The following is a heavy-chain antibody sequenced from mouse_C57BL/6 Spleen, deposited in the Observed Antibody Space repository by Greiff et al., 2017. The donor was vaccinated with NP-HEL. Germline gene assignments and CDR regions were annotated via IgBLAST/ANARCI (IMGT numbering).Heavy chain of an antibody. J-gene: IGHJ2*01. D-gene: IGHD6-1*01. V-gene: IGHV5-17*01. Sequence: EVQVVESGGGLVKPGGSLKLSCAASGFTFSDYGMHWVRQAPEKGLEWVAYISSGSSTFYYADTVKGRFTISRDNAKNTLFLQMTSLRSEDTAMYYCAASDYWGQGPTLTVSS. CDR2: ISSGSSTF. CDR3: AASDY. CDR1: GFTFSDYG.